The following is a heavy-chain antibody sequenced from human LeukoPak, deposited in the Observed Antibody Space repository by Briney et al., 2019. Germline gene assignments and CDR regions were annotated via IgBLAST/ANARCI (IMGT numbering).Heavy chain of an antibody. J-gene: IGHJ4*02. CDR3: ARGWIAAAPLIFDY. CDR1: GGSFSGYY. D-gene: IGHD6-13*01. CDR2: INHSGST. Sequence: SETLSLTCAVYGGSFSGYYWSWIRQPPGKGVEWMGEINHSGSTNYNPSLKSRVTISVVTSKNQFSLKPGSVTAADTAVYYCARGWIAAAPLIFDYWGQGTLVTVSS. V-gene: IGHV4-34*01.